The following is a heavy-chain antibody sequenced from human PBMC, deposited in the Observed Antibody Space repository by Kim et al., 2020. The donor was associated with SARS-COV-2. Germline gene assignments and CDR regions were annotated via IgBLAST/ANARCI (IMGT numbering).Heavy chain of an antibody. J-gene: IGHJ3*02. CDR2: ISAYNGNT. CDR1: GYTFTSYG. CDR3: ARCEHPLWFGELLSGAFDI. D-gene: IGHD3-10*01. V-gene: IGHV1-18*01. Sequence: ASVKVSCQASGYTFTSYGISWVRQAPGQGLEWMGWISAYNGNTNYAQKLQGRVTMTTDTSTSTAYMELRSLRSDDTAVYYCARCEHPLWFGELLSGAFDIWGQGTMVTVSS.